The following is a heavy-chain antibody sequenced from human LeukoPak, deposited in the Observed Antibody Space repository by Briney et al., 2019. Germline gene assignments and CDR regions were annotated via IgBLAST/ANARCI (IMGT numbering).Heavy chain of an antibody. CDR1: GGSLSSSSYY. CDR3: ARVDTAMVTDY. J-gene: IGHJ4*02. V-gene: IGHV4-39*01. Sequence: SETLSLTCTVSGGSLSSSSYYWGWIRQPPGKGLEWIGSIYYSGSTYYNPSLKSRVTISVDTSKNQFSLKLSSVTAADTAVYYCARVDTAMVTDYWGQGTLVTVSS. D-gene: IGHD5-18*01. CDR2: IYYSGST.